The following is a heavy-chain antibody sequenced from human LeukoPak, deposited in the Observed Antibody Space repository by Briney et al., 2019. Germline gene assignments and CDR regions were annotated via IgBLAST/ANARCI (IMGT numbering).Heavy chain of an antibody. V-gene: IGHV4-59*01. Sequence: ETLSLTCSVSGGSITSYYWSWIRQPPGKGLEWIGYIYYSGSTNHNPSLKSRVTMSVDTSTNQVSLKLSSVTAADTAIYFCARGDTVTIFDSWGQGTLVTVSS. CDR3: ARGDTVTIFDS. J-gene: IGHJ4*02. D-gene: IGHD4-17*01. CDR2: IYYSGST. CDR1: GGSITSYY.